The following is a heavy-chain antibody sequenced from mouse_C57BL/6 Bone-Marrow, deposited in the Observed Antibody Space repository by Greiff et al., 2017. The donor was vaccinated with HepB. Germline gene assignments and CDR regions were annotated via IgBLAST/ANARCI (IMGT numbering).Heavy chain of an antibody. CDR3: ARCFDYYGSDYAMDY. J-gene: IGHJ4*01. Sequence: EVHLVESGGGLVQPGGSLSLSCGASGFTFTDYYMSWVRQPPGKALEWLGFIRNKANGYTTEYSASVKGRFTISRDNSQSILYLQMNALRAEDSATYYCARCFDYYGSDYAMDYWGQGTSVTVSS. CDR1: GFTFTDYY. D-gene: IGHD1-1*01. V-gene: IGHV7-3*01. CDR2: IRNKANGYTT.